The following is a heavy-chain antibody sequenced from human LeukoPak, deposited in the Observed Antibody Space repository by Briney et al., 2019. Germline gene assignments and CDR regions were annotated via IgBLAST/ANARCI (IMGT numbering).Heavy chain of an antibody. D-gene: IGHD5-18*01. V-gene: IGHV3-30*18. Sequence: PGRSLRLSCAASGFTFSSYGMHWVRQAPGKGLEWVAVISYDGSDKYSADSVKGRFTISGDNSKNTLYLQMNSLRAEDTAVYYCAKNAHYQGYSYGGIDYWGQGTLVTVSS. J-gene: IGHJ4*02. CDR1: GFTFSSYG. CDR2: ISYDGSDK. CDR3: AKNAHYQGYSYGGIDY.